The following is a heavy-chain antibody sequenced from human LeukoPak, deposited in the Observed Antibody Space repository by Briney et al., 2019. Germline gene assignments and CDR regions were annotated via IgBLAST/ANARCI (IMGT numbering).Heavy chain of an antibody. J-gene: IGHJ6*02. Sequence: GGSLRLSCAASGFTFSTYWMTWVRQAAGRGPEWVANIKQDGSVKYYVGSLKGRFTISRDNVKNSLYLQMNSVGAEDTAVYYCARLAYCGGECFYSMDVWGQGTTVTVSS. CDR1: GFTFSTYW. D-gene: IGHD2-21*01. CDR2: IKQDGSVK. CDR3: ARLAYCGGECFYSMDV. V-gene: IGHV3-7*01.